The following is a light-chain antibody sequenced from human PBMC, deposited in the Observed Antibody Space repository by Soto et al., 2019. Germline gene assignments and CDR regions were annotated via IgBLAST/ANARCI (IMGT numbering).Light chain of an antibody. V-gene: IGKV1-39*01. CDR3: QQSYRTPPIT. J-gene: IGKJ5*01. Sequence: DIQMTQSPSSLSASLGDRFTIACLASQSISSYLNWYQQKPGKAPKLLIYAASSLQSGVPSRFSGSGSGTDFTLTISSLQPEDFATYYCQQSYRTPPITFGQGTRLEIK. CDR1: QSISSY. CDR2: AAS.